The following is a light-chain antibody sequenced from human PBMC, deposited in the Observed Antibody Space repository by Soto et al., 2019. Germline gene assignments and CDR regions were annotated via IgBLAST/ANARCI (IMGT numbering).Light chain of an antibody. V-gene: IGKV3D-11*01. CDR2: DAS. J-gene: IGKJ4*01. CDR1: QGVSSY. CDR3: QQRSNWHPA. Sequence: EIVLTQSPATLSLSPGERATLSCRASQGVSSYLAWYQQKPGQAPRLLIYDASNRATGIPARFSGSRPGTDFTLTISSLEPEDFAVYYCQQRSNWHPAFGGGTKVEIK.